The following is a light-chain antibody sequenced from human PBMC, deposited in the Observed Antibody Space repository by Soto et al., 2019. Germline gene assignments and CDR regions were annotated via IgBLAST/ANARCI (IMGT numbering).Light chain of an antibody. CDR2: DAS. CDR1: QSVSSN. CDR3: QQYNNWPPEYT. J-gene: IGKJ2*01. V-gene: IGKV3-15*01. Sequence: EIVMTQSPATLSVSPGERATLSCRASQSVSSNLAWYQQKPGQAPRLLIYDASTRATGIPARFSGSGSGTEFTLTIGSLQSEDFAVYYCQQYNNWPPEYTFGQGTKLEIK.